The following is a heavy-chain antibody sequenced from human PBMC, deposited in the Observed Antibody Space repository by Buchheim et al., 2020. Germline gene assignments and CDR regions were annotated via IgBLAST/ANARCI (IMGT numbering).Heavy chain of an antibody. D-gene: IGHD2-2*01. CDR3: AKGLTAASISYYYCAMDV. CDR2: ISGSGDST. Sequence: EVQLLESGGGLVQPGESLRLSCAASGFTFSSYAMSWVRQAPGKGLAWVSVISGSGDSTYYADSVNARFTISRDSSKNTLYLQMDSLRAEDTAVYYCAKGLTAASISYYYCAMDVWGHGTT. CDR1: GFTFSSYA. J-gene: IGHJ6*02. V-gene: IGHV3-23*01.